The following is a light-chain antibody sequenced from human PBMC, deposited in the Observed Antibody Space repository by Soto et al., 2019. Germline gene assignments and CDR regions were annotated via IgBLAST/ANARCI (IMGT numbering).Light chain of an antibody. Sequence: EIVMTQSPATVSVSRGERATLSCRASQSVSDKLAWYQQKPGQAPRLLIYDVSNRATGIPARFSGSGSGTDFTLTITSLEPEDFAVYFCHQRYNWPRVTFGQGTRLEIK. CDR2: DVS. CDR3: HQRYNWPRVT. J-gene: IGKJ5*01. V-gene: IGKV3-11*01. CDR1: QSVSDK.